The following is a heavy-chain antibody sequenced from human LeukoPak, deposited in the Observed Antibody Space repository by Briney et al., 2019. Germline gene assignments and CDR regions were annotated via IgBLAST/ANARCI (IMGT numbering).Heavy chain of an antibody. Sequence: GASVKVSCKASGYTFTSYDINWVRQATGQGLEWMGWMNPNSGNTGYAQKFQGRVTITADESTSTAYMELSSLRSEDTAVYYCATRGYSKKIYYYYYMDVWGKGTTVTISS. CDR2: MNPNSGNT. CDR3: ATRGYSKKIYYYYYMDV. J-gene: IGHJ6*03. CDR1: GYTFTSYD. V-gene: IGHV1-8*03. D-gene: IGHD5-18*01.